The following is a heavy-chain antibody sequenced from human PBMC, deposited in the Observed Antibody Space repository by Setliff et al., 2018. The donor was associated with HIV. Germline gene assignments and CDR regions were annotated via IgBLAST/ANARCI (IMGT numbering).Heavy chain of an antibody. J-gene: IGHJ4*02. CDR2: MNPNTGDT. Sequence: ASVKVSCKASGYSFTNYDIHWVRQAAGQGLEWMGWMNPNTGDTGYAPKVQGRVSMTRDTSISTAYMALSSLRSEDTAVYYCARRPCDRASCSFDFWGRGTLVTVSS. V-gene: IGHV1-8*02. D-gene: IGHD2-2*01. CDR3: ARRPCDRASCSFDF. CDR1: GYSFTNYD.